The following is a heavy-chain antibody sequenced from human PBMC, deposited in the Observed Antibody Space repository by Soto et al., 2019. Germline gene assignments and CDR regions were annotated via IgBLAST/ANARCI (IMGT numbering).Heavy chain of an antibody. Sequence: SDTLSLTFTVPGFSIRSSSYYWGWIRQPPGKGLEWIGSIYYSGSTYYNPSLKSRVTISVDTSKNQFSLKLSSVTAADTAVYYCASGGRYSSYYYYGMDVWGQGTTVT. D-gene: IGHD6-13*01. CDR3: ASGGRYSSYYYYGMDV. V-gene: IGHV4-39*01. J-gene: IGHJ6*02. CDR2: IYYSGST. CDR1: GFSIRSSSYY.